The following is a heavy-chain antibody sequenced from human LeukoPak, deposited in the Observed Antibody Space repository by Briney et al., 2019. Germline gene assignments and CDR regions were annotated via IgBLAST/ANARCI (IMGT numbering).Heavy chain of an antibody. V-gene: IGHV3-21*01. CDR3: ARKVSSGSPAFDY. CDR1: GFTFSSYS. J-gene: IGHJ4*02. D-gene: IGHD6-19*01. Sequence: GGSLRLSCAASGFTFSSYSMNWVRQAPGKGLEWVSSISSSSSYIYYADSVKGRFTISRDNARNSLYLQMNSLRAEDTAVYYCARKVSSGSPAFDYWGQGTLVTVSS. CDR2: ISSSSSYI.